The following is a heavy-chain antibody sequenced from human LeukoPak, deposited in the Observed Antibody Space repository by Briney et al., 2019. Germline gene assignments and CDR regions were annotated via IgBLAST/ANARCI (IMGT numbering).Heavy chain of an antibody. CDR3: AKAGCSSIACYSDY. CDR2: ISDGGSVA. Sequence: PGGSLRLSCEASGFTFSSHAMTWVRQPPGKGLEWVSTISDGGSVAFYTDSVKGRFTISRDNSKSTLYVQMNSLTAEDTAVYYCAKAGCSSIACYSDYWGQGTLVTVSS. V-gene: IGHV3-23*01. D-gene: IGHD2-2*01. J-gene: IGHJ4*02. CDR1: GFTFSSHA.